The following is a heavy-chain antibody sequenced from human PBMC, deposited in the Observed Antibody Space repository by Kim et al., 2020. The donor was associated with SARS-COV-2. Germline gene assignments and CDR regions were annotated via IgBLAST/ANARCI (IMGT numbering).Heavy chain of an antibody. CDR2: INPNSGGT. CDR3: AREEIGCSGGSCYGVGAFDI. D-gene: IGHD2-15*01. J-gene: IGHJ3*02. CDR1: GYTFTGYY. V-gene: IGHV1-2*06. Sequence: ASVKVSCKASGYTFTGYYMHWVRQAPGQGLEWMGRINPNSGGTNYAQKFQGRVTMTRDTSISTAYMELSRLRSDDTAVYYCAREEIGCSGGSCYGVGAFDIGGEGTMVTVSS.